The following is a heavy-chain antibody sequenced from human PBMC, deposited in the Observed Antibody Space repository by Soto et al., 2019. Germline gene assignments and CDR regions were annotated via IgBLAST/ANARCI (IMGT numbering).Heavy chain of an antibody. CDR3: ARGEDIVLVPAAIDHPGYGMDV. CDR2: IWYDGSNK. J-gene: IGHJ6*02. Sequence: QVQLVESGGGVVQPGRSLRLSCAASGFTFSSYGMHWVRQAPGNGLEWVAVIWYDGSNKYYADSVKGRFTISRDNSKNTLYLQMNSLRAEDTAVYYCARGEDIVLVPAAIDHPGYGMDVWGQGTTVIVSS. D-gene: IGHD2-2*01. CDR1: GFTFSSYG. V-gene: IGHV3-33*01.